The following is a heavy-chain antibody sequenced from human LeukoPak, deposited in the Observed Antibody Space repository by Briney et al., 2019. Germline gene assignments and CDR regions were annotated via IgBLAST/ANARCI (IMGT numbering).Heavy chain of an antibody. CDR3: ASGAYYPFDF. CDR2: ISAYNGHT. Sequence: GASVKVSCKGSGYPFSSHGITWVRQAPGQGLEWVGWISAYNGHTQYGQNVQGRVTMTTETSTTTAYLELRNLTSDDTAVYFCASGAYYPFDFWGQGTLVTVSS. CDR1: GYPFSSHG. V-gene: IGHV1-18*01. J-gene: IGHJ4*02. D-gene: IGHD1-26*01.